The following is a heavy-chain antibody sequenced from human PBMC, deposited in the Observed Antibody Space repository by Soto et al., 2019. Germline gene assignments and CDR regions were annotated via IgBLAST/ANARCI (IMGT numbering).Heavy chain of an antibody. CDR1: GFTFSSYA. D-gene: IGHD4-17*01. CDR3: AKDLYFDYGDYTGAYYFDY. V-gene: IGHV3-23*01. Sequence: GGSLRLSCAASGFTFSSYAMSWVRQAPGKGLEWVSAISGSGGSTYYADSVKGRFTISRDNSKNTLYLQMNSLRAEDTAVYYCAKDLYFDYGDYTGAYYFDYWGQGTLVTVSS. CDR2: ISGSGGST. J-gene: IGHJ4*02.